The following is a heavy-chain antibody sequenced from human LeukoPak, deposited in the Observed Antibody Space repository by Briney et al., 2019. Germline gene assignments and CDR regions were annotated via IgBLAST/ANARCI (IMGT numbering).Heavy chain of an antibody. CDR2: ITAGADSI. J-gene: IGHJ6*03. Sequence: GGSLRLSCVGSGFTFSNYAMNWVRQAPGRGLELVSIITAGADSIHYADSVKGRFTISRDNSKNTVFLQMNSLRAEDTAIYYCAKDSGIYVRDYWYYYMDVWGKGTTVTVSS. D-gene: IGHD3-10*02. CDR3: AKDSGIYVRDYWYYYMDV. CDR1: GFTFSNYA. V-gene: IGHV3-23*01.